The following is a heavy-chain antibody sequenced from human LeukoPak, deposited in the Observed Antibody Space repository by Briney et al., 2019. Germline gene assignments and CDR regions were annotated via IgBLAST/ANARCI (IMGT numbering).Heavy chain of an antibody. CDR3: ASLKNYYDSSGYLVTDAFDI. V-gene: IGHV1-18*01. Sequence: ASVKVSCKASGYTFTTYNINWVRQAPGQGLEWMGWISGHNGNTNYAQKFQGRVTMTTDTSTSTAYMELTSLKSDDTAVYYCASLKNYYDSSGYLVTDAFDIWGQGTMVTVSS. CDR2: ISGHNGNT. CDR1: GYTFTTYN. J-gene: IGHJ3*02. D-gene: IGHD3-22*01.